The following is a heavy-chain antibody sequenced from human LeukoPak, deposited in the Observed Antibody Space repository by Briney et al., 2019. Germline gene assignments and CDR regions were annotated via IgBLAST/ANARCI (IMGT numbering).Heavy chain of an antibody. CDR2: INPNSGGT. V-gene: IGHV1-2*04. J-gene: IGHJ6*03. D-gene: IGHD6-13*01. CDR3: AREVTAAAGPNYYYMDV. CDR1: GYTFTGYY. Sequence: ASVKVSCKASGYTFTGYYMHWVRQAPGQGLEWMGWINPNSGGTNYAQKFQGWVTMTRDTSISTAYMELSRLRSDDTAVYYCAREVTAAAGPNYYYMDVWGKGTTVTVSS.